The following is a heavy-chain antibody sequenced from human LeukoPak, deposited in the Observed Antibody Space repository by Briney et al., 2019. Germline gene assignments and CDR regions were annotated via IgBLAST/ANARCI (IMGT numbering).Heavy chain of an antibody. CDR2: IIPIFGTA. J-gene: IGHJ3*02. CDR1: GGTFSSYA. D-gene: IGHD2-15*01. Sequence: SVKVSCKASGGTFSSYAISWVRQAPGQGLEWMGGIIPIFGTANYARKFQGRVTITTDESTSTAYMELSSLRSEDTAVYYCARGPLLKHAFDIWGRGTMVTVSS. CDR3: ARGPLLKHAFDI. V-gene: IGHV1-69*05.